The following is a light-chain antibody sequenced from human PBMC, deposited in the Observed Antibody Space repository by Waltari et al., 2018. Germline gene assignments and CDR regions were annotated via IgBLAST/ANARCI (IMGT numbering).Light chain of an antibody. CDR1: NIGVNS. CDR2: EDN. Sequence: SDVLTPAPSVSVAPGQTARVTCERNNIGVNSVPWYQQAAGQAPVLVIYEDNARPSGIPERFSGSNSGNTATLTISRVEAGDEADYFCQVWNSKGDYLFGPGTKVTVL. CDR3: QVWNSKGDYL. J-gene: IGLJ1*01. V-gene: IGLV3-21*02.